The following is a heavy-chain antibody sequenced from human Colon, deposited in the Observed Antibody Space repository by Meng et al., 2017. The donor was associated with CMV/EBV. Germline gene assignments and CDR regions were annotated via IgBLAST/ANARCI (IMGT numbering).Heavy chain of an antibody. CDR1: GDPINNYY. V-gene: IGHV4-59*01. Sequence: SETLSLTCTVSGDPINNYYWSWIRQPPGKGLEWIGYIYYSGNTNYNPSLKSRVTISLDTSKNQFSLKLRSVTAADTAVYYCARDSRTHVPYYYHGVDVWGQGTTVTVSS. J-gene: IGHJ6*02. D-gene: IGHD2-2*01. CDR2: IYYSGNT. CDR3: ARDSRTHVPYYYHGVDV.